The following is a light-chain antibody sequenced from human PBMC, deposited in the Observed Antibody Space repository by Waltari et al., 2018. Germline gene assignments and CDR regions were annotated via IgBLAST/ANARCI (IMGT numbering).Light chain of an antibody. CDR3: SSYTSSSTYV. CDR2: EVS. J-gene: IGLJ1*01. V-gene: IGLV2-14*01. CDR1: SSDIGAYNY. Sequence: QSALTQPASVSGSPGQSITISCTGTSSDIGAYNYVSWYQKNPGKAPKVMIYEVSNRPPGVSSRFSGSKSGNTASLTISGLQAEDEADYYCSSYTSSSTYVFGSGTMVTVL.